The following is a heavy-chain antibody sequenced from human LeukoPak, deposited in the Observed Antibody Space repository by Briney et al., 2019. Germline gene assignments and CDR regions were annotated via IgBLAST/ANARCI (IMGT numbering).Heavy chain of an antibody. CDR2: MNPNSGQT. CDR3: ARARGYDSSGYLSYYYYMDV. Sequence: GASVKVACKASGYTFTSYDINWVRQATGQGLEWMGWMNPNSGQTGYAQKFQGRVTMTRDTSISTAYMELSSLRYEDTAVYYCARARGYDSSGYLSYYYYMDVWDKGTTVIVSS. D-gene: IGHD3-22*01. J-gene: IGHJ6*03. CDR1: GYTFTSYD. V-gene: IGHV1-8*01.